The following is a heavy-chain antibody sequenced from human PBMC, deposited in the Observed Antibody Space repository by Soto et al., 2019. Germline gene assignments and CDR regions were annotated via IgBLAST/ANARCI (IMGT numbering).Heavy chain of an antibody. V-gene: IGHV4-34*01. J-gene: IGHJ4*02. CDR2: IDHRGNT. CDR3: ARSRKSGDHSLGLDY. Sequence: XETLSLTCSVYGWSFSGLSWNWIRQSPGKTLEWIGEIDHRGNTNYNPSLRRRVTLSVDASKNQFSLNVRSVTAADAANYYCARSRKSGDHSLGLDYWGRGTQFTVSS. CDR1: GWSFSGLS. D-gene: IGHD2-21*01.